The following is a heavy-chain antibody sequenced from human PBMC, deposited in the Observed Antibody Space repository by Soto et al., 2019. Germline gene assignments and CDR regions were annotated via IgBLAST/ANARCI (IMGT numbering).Heavy chain of an antibody. CDR1: GGTFSSYA. V-gene: IGHV1-69*13. CDR2: IIPIFGTA. Sequence: SVKVSCKASGGTFSSYAISWVRQAPGQGLEWMGGIIPIFGTANYAQKFQGRVTITADESTSTAYMELSSLRSEDTAVYYCAGEDDYGDWFDYWGQGTLVTVSS. J-gene: IGHJ4*02. D-gene: IGHD4-17*01. CDR3: AGEDDYGDWFDY.